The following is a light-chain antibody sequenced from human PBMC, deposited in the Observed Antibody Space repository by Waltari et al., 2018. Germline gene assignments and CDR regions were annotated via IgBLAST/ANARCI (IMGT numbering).Light chain of an antibody. J-gene: IGKJ1*01. V-gene: IGKV3-15*01. CDR2: GAS. Sequence: EIVRTQSPATLSVSPGERPTLSCRASQSVSSNLAWYQQKPGQAPRLLIYGASTRATGTPARFSGSGSGTEFTLIISSLQSEDFAVYYCQQYNNWLPWPFGQVTKVEIK. CDR1: QSVSSN. CDR3: QQYNNWLPWP.